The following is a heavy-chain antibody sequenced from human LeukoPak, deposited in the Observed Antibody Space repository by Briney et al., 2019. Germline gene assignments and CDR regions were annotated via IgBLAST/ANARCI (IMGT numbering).Heavy chain of an antibody. CDR2: INSDGFST. D-gene: IGHD2-15*01. V-gene: IGHV3-74*01. J-gene: IGHJ4*02. Sequence: GGSLRLSCAASGFTFSSYWMHWVRQTPGKGLVWVSRINSDGFSTTYADSVKGRFTISRDNAKNTLYLQMTSLRVEDTAVYYCAVSYYCRGSASYSGLDYWGQGTLVTVSS. CDR3: AVSYYCRGSASYSGLDY. CDR1: GFTFSSYW.